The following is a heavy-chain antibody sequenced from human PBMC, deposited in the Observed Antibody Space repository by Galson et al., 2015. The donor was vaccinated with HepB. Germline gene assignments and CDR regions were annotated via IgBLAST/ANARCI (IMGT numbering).Heavy chain of an antibody. J-gene: IGHJ6*03. Sequence: SLRLSCAASGFTFSDYYMSWIRQAPGKGLEWVSYISSSGSTIYYADSVKGRFTISRDNAKNSLYLQMNSLRAEDTAVYYCARDMGTALAPSRRSKDYYYYMDVWGKGTTVTVSS. CDR3: ARDMGTALAPSRRSKDYYYYMDV. V-gene: IGHV3-11*01. D-gene: IGHD5-18*01. CDR1: GFTFSDYY. CDR2: ISSSGSTI.